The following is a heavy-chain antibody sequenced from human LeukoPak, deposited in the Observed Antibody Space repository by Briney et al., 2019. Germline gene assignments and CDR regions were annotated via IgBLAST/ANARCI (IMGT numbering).Heavy chain of an antibody. V-gene: IGHV1-2*02. Sequence: ASVTVSCKASGYTFIGNYIYWVRQAPGQGLERMGWLNPNSGGRNYAQKFQGRVTMTRDTSISTAYMELSRLRSDDTAMYYCARSTGSGTNEYDAFDIWGQGTMVTVSS. D-gene: IGHD3-10*01. J-gene: IGHJ3*02. CDR1: GYTFIGNY. CDR2: LNPNSGGR. CDR3: ARSTGSGTNEYDAFDI.